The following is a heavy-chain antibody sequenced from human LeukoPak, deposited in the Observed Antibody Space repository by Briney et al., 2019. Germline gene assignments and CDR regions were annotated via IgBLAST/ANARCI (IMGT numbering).Heavy chain of an antibody. D-gene: IGHD3-16*01. CDR1: GYTFTNYW. V-gene: IGHV5-51*01. J-gene: IGHJ4*02. CDR2: IYPVDSDT. Sequence: GESLQISCKGSGYTFTNYWIGWVRQMPGKGLAWMGIIYPVDSDTRYSPSFQGQVTISADKSISTAYLQWSSLKASDTAMFYCARVSYDYIWGIIYYFDYWGQGTLVTVSS. CDR3: ARVSYDYIWGIIYYFDY.